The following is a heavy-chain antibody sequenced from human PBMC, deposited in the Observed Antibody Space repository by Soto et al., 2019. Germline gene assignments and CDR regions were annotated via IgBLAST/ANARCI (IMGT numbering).Heavy chain of an antibody. J-gene: IGHJ5*02. Sequence: PSETLSLTCTVSGGSISSGSYYWGWIRQPPGKGLEWIGSIYYSGSTYYNPSLKSRVTISVDTSKNQFSLKLSSVTAADTAVYYCARLEYSNYEDNWFDPWGQGTLVTVSS. V-gene: IGHV4-39*01. CDR3: ARLEYSNYEDNWFDP. CDR1: GGSISSGSYY. CDR2: IYYSGST. D-gene: IGHD4-4*01.